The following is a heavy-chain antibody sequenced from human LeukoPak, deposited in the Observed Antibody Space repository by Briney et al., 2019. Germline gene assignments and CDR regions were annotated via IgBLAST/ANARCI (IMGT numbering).Heavy chain of an antibody. V-gene: IGHV1-2*02. Sequence: PGASVKVSCKASGYTFTGYYMHWVRQAPGQGLEWMGWINPNSGGTNYAQKFQGRVTMTRDTSISTAYMELSRLRSDDTAVYYCARDREYSSSWYAARGQGTLVTVSS. CDR3: ARDREYSSSWYAA. D-gene: IGHD6-13*01. CDR2: INPNSGGT. J-gene: IGHJ5*02. CDR1: GYTFTGYY.